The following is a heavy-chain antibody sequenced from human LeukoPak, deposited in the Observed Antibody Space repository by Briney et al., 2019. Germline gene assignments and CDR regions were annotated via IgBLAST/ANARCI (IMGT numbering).Heavy chain of an antibody. V-gene: IGHV4-39*01. CDR3: ARSTPSYSSGWYVPFDY. Sequence: NPSETLSLTCTVSGGSISSSSYYWGWIRQPPGKGLEWIGSIYYSGSTYYNPSLKSRVTISVDTSKNQFSLKLSSVTAADTAVYYCARSTPSYSSGWYVPFDYWGQGTLVTVSS. J-gene: IGHJ4*02. CDR1: GGSISSSSYY. CDR2: IYYSGST. D-gene: IGHD6-19*01.